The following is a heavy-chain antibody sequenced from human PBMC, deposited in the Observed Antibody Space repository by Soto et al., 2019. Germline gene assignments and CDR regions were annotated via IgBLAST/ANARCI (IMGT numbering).Heavy chain of an antibody. Sequence: GGPLRLSCAASGFTFSTYAMSWVRQAPGKGLEWVSVISGSGGDTYYADSVKGRFTIARDNSKNTLSLQMNSLRAEDTAVYYCAKARGSSTSAPGCYWGQGTQVTVPS. CDR2: ISGSGGDT. CDR1: GFTFSTYA. J-gene: IGHJ1*01. CDR3: AKARGSSTSAPGCY. D-gene: IGHD2-2*01. V-gene: IGHV3-23*01.